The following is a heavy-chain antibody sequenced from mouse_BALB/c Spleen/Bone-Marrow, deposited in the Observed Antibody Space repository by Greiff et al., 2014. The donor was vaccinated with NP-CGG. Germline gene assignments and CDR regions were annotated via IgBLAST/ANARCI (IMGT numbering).Heavy chain of an antibody. V-gene: IGHV1-87*01. CDR2: IFPGDGDT. D-gene: IGHD2-4*01. J-gene: IGHJ3*01. CDR1: GYTFTNYW. Sequence: QVQLQQSGAELARPGASVKLSCKASGYTFTNYWMHWVKQRPGQGLEWIGTIFPGDGDTRYTQKFKGKATLTADKSSTTAYMQLSSLASEDSAVYYYTRGGITTSPFAYWGQGTLVTVSA. CDR3: TRGGITTSPFAY.